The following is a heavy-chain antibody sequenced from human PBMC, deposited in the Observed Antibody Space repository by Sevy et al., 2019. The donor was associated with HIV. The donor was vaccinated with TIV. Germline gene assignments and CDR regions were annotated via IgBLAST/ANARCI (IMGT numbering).Heavy chain of an antibody. CDR2: VNSDGSST. CDR1: GFTFSSYW. D-gene: IGHD6-13*01. V-gene: IGHV3-74*01. Sequence: PGGSLRLSCAASGFTFSSYWMHWVRQAPGKGLVWVSRVNSDGSSTSYADSVKGRFTISRDNAKNTLYLQMNSLRAEDTAVYYCARGAAAGTFDYWGQGTLVTVSS. CDR3: ARGAAAGTFDY. J-gene: IGHJ4*02.